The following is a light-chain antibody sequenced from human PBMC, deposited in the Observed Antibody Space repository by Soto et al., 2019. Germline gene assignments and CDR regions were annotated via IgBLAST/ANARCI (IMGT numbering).Light chain of an antibody. J-gene: IGKJ5*01. CDR3: QKFNTPPLT. CDR1: QDISVY. V-gene: IGKV1-27*01. Sequence: DIQMTQSPYSLSASVGDRVTITCRASQDISVYLAWYQQKPGKVAKLLIYSASTLQSGVPSRFSGSGSGTDFTLTISSLQPEDVATYFCQKFNTPPLTFGQGTRLEIK. CDR2: SAS.